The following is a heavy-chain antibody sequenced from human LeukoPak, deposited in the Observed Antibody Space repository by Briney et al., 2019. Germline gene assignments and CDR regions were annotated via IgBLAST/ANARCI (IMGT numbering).Heavy chain of an antibody. D-gene: IGHD3-16*02. V-gene: IGHV4-59*01. Sequence: PSETLSLTCTVSGGSISSYYWSWIRQPPGQGLEWIGYIYYSGSTNYNPSLKSRVTISVDTSKNQFSLKLSSVTAADTAVYYCARGYYDYVWGSYRPMPFDYWGQGTLVTVSS. CDR2: IYYSGST. CDR3: ARGYYDYVWGSYRPMPFDY. CDR1: GGSISSYY. J-gene: IGHJ4*02.